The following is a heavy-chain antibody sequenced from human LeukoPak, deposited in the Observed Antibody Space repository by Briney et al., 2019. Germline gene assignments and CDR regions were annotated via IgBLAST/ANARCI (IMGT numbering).Heavy chain of an antibody. D-gene: IGHD6-13*01. V-gene: IGHV3-30*02. CDR2: IRYDGSNK. Sequence: GGSLRLSCAASGFTFSSYGMHWVRQAPGKGLEWVAFIRYDGSNKYYADSVKGRFTISRDNSKDTLYLQMNSLRAEDTAVYYCAREGEPYSSSWYSYWGQGTLVTVSS. CDR1: GFTFSSYG. CDR3: AREGEPYSSSWYSY. J-gene: IGHJ4*02.